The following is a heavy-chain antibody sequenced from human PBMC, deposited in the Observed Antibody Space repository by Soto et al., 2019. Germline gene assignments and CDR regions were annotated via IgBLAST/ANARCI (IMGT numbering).Heavy chain of an antibody. V-gene: IGHV1-2*02. CDR2: INPNSGGT. D-gene: IGHD6-6*01. CDR3: AISSSSGTGEFDY. J-gene: IGHJ4*02. Sequence: ASVKVSCKASGYTFSGYYMHWVRQAPGQGLEWMGWINPNSGGTNYAQRFQGRVTMTSDTSTSTAYMELRSLRSDDTAVYYCAISSSSGTGEFDYWGQGTLVTVSS. CDR1: GYTFSGYY.